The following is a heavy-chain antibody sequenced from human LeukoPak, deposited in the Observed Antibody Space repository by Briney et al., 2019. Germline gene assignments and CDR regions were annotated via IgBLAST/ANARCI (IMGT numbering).Heavy chain of an antibody. Sequence: SGGSLRLSCAASGFTFSSSAMSWVRQAPGKGLEWVSAISNNGGYTYYADSVRGRFTISRDDSKNTLYLQMNSLRAEDTALYYCAHDPNWEMDYWGQGVLVTVSS. J-gene: IGHJ4*02. CDR2: ISNNGGYT. D-gene: IGHD7-27*01. CDR1: GFTFSSSA. CDR3: AHDPNWEMDY. V-gene: IGHV3-23*01.